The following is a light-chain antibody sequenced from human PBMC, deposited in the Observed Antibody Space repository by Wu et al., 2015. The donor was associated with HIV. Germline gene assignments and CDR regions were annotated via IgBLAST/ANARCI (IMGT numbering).Light chain of an antibody. J-gene: IGKJ2*03. CDR3: QQRRNWPRS. CDR1: QTIDTY. CDR2: DAS. V-gene: IGKV3-11*01. Sequence: EIVLTQSPATLSLSPGERATLSCRASQTIDTYLAWYQHQPGQAPRLLIYDASKRATGIPARFSGSGSGTDFTLTISSLEPEDFAVYYCQQRRNWPRSFGQGTKLEIK.